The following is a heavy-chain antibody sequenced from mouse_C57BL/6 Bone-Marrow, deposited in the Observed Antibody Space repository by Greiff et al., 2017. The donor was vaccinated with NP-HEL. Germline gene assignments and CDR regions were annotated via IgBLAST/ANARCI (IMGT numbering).Heavy chain of an antibody. CDR1: GYAFSSYW. V-gene: IGHV1-80*01. Sequence: QVQLQQSGAELVKPGASVKISCKASGYAFSSYWMNWVKQRPGKGLEWIGQIYPGDGDTNYNGKFKGKATLTADKSSSTAYMQLSSLTSEDSAVYFCARGRDYGNSRYAMDYWGQGTSVTVSS. CDR2: IYPGDGDT. D-gene: IGHD2-1*01. J-gene: IGHJ4*01. CDR3: ARGRDYGNSRYAMDY.